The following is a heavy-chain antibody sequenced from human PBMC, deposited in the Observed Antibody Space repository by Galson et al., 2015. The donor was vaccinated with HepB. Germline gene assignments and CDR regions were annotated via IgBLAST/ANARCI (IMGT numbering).Heavy chain of an antibody. J-gene: IGHJ3*02. Sequence: SVKVSCKASGYTFTSYGISWVRQAPGQGLEWMGWISAYNGNTDYAQKLQGRVTMTTDTSTSTAYMELRSLRSDDTAVYYCARDGYSSGWTGDAFDIWGQGTMVTVSS. V-gene: IGHV1-18*01. CDR1: GYTFTSYG. D-gene: IGHD6-19*01. CDR2: ISAYNGNT. CDR3: ARDGYSSGWTGDAFDI.